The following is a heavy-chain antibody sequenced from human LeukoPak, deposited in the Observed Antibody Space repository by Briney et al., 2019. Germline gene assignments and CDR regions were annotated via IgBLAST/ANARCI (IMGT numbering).Heavy chain of an antibody. CDR1: GFTFSNYN. Sequence: PGGSLRLSCAGSGFTFSNYNMNWVRQAPGKGLEWISHISTGSSTKHYADSVKGRFTMSRDNAKNSVDLQMNSLRAEDTAVYYCARYFDTSGYPYYVDYWGRGALVTVSS. CDR3: ARYFDTSGYPYYVDY. J-gene: IGHJ4*02. D-gene: IGHD3-22*01. V-gene: IGHV3-48*04. CDR2: ISTGSSTK.